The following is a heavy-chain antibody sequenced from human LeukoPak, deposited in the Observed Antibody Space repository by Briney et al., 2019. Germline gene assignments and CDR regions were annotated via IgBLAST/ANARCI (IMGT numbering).Heavy chain of an antibody. V-gene: IGHV1-69*06. CDR1: GGTFSSYA. Sequence: ASVKVSCKASGGTFSSYAISWVRQAPGQGLEWMGGIIPIFGTANYAQKFQGRVTITADKSTSTAYMELSSLRSEDTAVYYCARSGDSSGYYIYYYYMDVWGKGTTVTISS. D-gene: IGHD3-22*01. CDR3: ARSGDSSGYYIYYYYMDV. J-gene: IGHJ6*03. CDR2: IIPIFGTA.